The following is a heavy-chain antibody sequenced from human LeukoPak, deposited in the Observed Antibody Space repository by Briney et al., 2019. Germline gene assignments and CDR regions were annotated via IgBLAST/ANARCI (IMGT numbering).Heavy chain of an antibody. CDR1: GYTFTSYD. J-gene: IGHJ3*01. V-gene: IGHV1-24*01. D-gene: IGHD1-26*01. Sequence: GASVKVSCKASGYTFTSYDINWVRQAPGKGLEWMGGFDPEDGETIYAQKFQGRVTMTEDTSTDTAYMELSSLRSEDTAVYYCAGELLRESAGIIAFDLWGQGTMVTVSS. CDR3: AGELLRESAGIIAFDL. CDR2: FDPEDGET.